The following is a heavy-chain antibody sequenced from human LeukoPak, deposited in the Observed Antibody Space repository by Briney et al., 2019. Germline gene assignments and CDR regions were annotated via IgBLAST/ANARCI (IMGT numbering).Heavy chain of an antibody. V-gene: IGHV3-21*01. CDR3: ARAYCDSTSCYRLHFDY. CDR2: MSTSSIYI. Sequence: GGSLRLSCAASGFTFSDYSMNWVRQAPGKGLEWVSSMSTSSIYIHYADSLKGRFTISRDNAKNSLYLQLNSLRAEDTAVYYCARAYCDSTSCYRLHFDYWGQGTLVTVSS. J-gene: IGHJ4*02. CDR1: GFTFSDYS. D-gene: IGHD2-2*02.